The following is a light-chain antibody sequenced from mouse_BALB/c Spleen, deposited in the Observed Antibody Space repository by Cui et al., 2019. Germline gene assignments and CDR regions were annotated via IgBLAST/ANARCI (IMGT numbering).Light chain of an antibody. V-gene: IGKV4-57*01. CDR3: QQRSSYPFT. J-gene: IGKJ4*01. Sequence: QIVPTQSPAIISASTGEKLTITCSASSSVSYMHWFQQKPGTSPKLWIYSTSNLASGVPARFSGSGSGTSYSLTISRMEAEDAATYYCQQRSSYPFTFGSGTKLEIK. CDR2: STS. CDR1: SSVSY.